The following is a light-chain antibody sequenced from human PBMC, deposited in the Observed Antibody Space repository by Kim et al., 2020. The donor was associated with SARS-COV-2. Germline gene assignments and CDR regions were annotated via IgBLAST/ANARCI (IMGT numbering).Light chain of an antibody. V-gene: IGKV3-15*01. Sequence: EIVMTQSPASLSVSPGERVTLSCRASQGINDNLAWFQHKPGQPPRLLISSASTRATGVPARFSGSGSGTEFTLTISSLQSEDFAIYYCQQYGHWPPYTFGQGTKLEI. CDR1: QGINDN. CDR2: SAS. CDR3: QQYGHWPPYT. J-gene: IGKJ2*01.